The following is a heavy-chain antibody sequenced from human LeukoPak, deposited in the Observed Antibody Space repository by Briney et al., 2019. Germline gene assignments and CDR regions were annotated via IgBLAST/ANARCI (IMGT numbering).Heavy chain of an antibody. J-gene: IGHJ4*02. D-gene: IGHD7-27*01. CDR1: GYTFTSYG. Sequence: ASVKVSCKASGYTFTSYGISWVRQAPGQGLEWMGWISAYNGNTNYAQKLQGRVTITADKSTSTAYMELSSLRSEDTAVYYCARSGTGDELTYDYWGQGTLVTVSS. V-gene: IGHV1-18*01. CDR2: ISAYNGNT. CDR3: ARSGTGDELTYDY.